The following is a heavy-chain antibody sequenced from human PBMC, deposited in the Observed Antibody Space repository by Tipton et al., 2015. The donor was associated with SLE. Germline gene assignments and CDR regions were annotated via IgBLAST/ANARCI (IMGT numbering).Heavy chain of an antibody. D-gene: IGHD6-19*01. J-gene: IGHJ4*02. V-gene: IGHV1-2*06. CDR3: ARLIAVAGMWFDY. CDR2: INPNSGGT. Sequence: QLVQSGAEVKKPGASVKVSCKASGYTFTGYYMHWVRQAPGQGLEWMGRINPNSGGTNYAQKFQGRVTMTTDTSTSTAYMELRSLRSDDTAVYYCARLIAVAGMWFDYWGQGTLVTVSS. CDR1: GYTFTGYY.